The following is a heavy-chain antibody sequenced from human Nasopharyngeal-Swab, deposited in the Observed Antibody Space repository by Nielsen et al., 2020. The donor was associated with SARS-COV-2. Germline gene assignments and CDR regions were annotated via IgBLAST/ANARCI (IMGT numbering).Heavy chain of an antibody. V-gene: IGHV3-11*01. CDR3: AKQRRMVTGAYDY. Sequence: GGSLRLSCAASGFTFSDYYMSWIRQAPGKGLEWVSYISSSGSTIYYADSVKGRFTISRDNAKNSLYLQMNSLRAEDTAVYYCAKQRRMVTGAYDYWGQGTLVTVSS. CDR1: GFTFSDYY. CDR2: ISSSGSTI. J-gene: IGHJ4*02. D-gene: IGHD5-18*01.